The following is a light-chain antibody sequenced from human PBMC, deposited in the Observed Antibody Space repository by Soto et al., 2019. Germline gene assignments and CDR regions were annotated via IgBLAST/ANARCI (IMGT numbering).Light chain of an antibody. V-gene: IGKV3-11*02. J-gene: IGKJ1*01. CDR3: QHRSNWPQT. CDR2: DAS. CDR1: QSVSNS. Sequence: EIVLPQSPATLSLSPGERATLSCRASQSVSNSIAWYQQKPGQAPRLLIYDASNRAAGTPARFSGSGSGRDFTLTISRLEPEDLAVYYCQHRSNWPQTFGQGTKVEIK.